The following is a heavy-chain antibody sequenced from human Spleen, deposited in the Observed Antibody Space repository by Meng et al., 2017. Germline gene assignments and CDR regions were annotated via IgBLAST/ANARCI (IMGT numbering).Heavy chain of an antibody. D-gene: IGHD3-10*01. V-gene: IGHV1-18*01. CDR3: ARGTPGRSYCDY. Sequence: QVQLVQPASELKQPGASVKVSCKASDYTFTGCGVSWVRQAPGKGLEWMAWLGAHDGDTSHAPKFQGRVTVTADTATATAYMELRSLRSDDTAVYYCARGTPGRSYCDYWGLGTLVTVSS. J-gene: IGHJ4*02. CDR1: DYTFTGCG. CDR2: LGAHDGDT.